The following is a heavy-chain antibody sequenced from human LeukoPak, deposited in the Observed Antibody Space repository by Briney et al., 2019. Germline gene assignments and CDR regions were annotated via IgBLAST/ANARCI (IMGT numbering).Heavy chain of an antibody. CDR1: GGSISSYY. CDR2: IYTSGST. CDR3: ASLNWSGYLDY. J-gene: IGHJ4*02. Sequence: PSKTLSLTCTVSGGSISSYYWSWIRQPAGKGLEWIGRIYTSGSTNYNPSLKSRVTMSVDTSKKQFSLKLSSVTAADTAVYYCASLNWSGYLDYWGQGTLVTVSS. V-gene: IGHV4-4*07. D-gene: IGHD3-3*01.